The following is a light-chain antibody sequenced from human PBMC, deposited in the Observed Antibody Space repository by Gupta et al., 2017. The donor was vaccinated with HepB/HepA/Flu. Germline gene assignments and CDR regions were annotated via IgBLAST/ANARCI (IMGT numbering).Light chain of an antibody. CDR3: QQSSNWPPT. J-gene: IGKJ4*01. CDR1: QSVGTY. CDR2: DAS. Sequence: EIVLTQSPATLSLPPGERATLSGRASQSVGTYLAWYQQRPGQAPRLLISDASDRATGIPARFSGSGSGTDFTLSISSLEPEDFAVYYCQQSSNWPPTFGGGTKVAIK. V-gene: IGKV3-11*01.